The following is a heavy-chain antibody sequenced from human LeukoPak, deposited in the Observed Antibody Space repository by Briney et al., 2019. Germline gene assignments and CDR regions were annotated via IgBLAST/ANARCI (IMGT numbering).Heavy chain of an antibody. D-gene: IGHD5-18*01. V-gene: IGHV3-30*02. Sequence: VGSLRLSCAASGFTFSSYGMHWVRQAPGKGLKWVAFIQYDGSNTYYADSVKGRFTISRDNSKNTLYLQMNSLRPEDTAVYYCAKGGIGYSYGWSDYWGQGTLVTVSS. J-gene: IGHJ4*02. CDR3: AKGGIGYSYGWSDY. CDR1: GFTFSSYG. CDR2: IQYDGSNT.